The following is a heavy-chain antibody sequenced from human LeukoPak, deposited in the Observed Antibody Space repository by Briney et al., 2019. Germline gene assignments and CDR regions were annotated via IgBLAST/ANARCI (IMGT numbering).Heavy chain of an antibody. CDR3: AKDIQLST. Sequence: GSLRLSFAASGFTFRDSSITRVRHVPGKGLEWVSLISYSGGNAYYADSVKGRFTISRDNSENTLSLQMNSLRVEDTARYYCAKDIQLSTWGLGTMVTVSS. D-gene: IGHD3-16*02. CDR2: ISYSGGNA. J-gene: IGHJ3*01. V-gene: IGHV3-23*01. CDR1: GFTFRDSS.